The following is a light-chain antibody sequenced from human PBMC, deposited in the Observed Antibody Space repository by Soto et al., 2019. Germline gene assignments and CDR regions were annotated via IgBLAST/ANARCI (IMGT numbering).Light chain of an antibody. Sequence: EIVLTQSPGTLSLSPGERATLSCRASQSVSSSYLAWYQQKPGQAPRLLIYGASSRATGIPDMFSGSWSGTDFTLTISRLEPEDFAVYYCQQYGSSPRLGQGTKLEIK. V-gene: IGKV3-20*01. CDR2: GAS. J-gene: IGKJ2*01. CDR3: QQYGSSPR. CDR1: QSVSSSY.